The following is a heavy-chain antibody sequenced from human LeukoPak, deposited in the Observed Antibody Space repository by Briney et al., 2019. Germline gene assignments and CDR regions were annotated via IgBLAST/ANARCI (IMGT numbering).Heavy chain of an antibody. V-gene: IGHV3-21*01. D-gene: IGHD3-22*01. CDR1: GFTFSRYS. CDR2: ISCSSSYI. Sequence: GGSLRLSCAASGFTFSRYSMNWVRQAPGKGLEWVSSISCSSSYIYYADSVKGRFTISRHNAKNSLHLQMNSLRAEDTAVYYCARDPYYYESSGYFFGAFDIWGQGTMVTVSS. J-gene: IGHJ3*02. CDR3: ARDPYYYESSGYFFGAFDI.